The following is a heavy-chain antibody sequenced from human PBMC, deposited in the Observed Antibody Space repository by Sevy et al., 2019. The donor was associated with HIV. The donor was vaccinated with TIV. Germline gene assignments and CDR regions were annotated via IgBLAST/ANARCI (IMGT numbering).Heavy chain of an antibody. D-gene: IGHD6-19*01. V-gene: IGHV3-48*01. CDR3: ARAYSSGWPRGGWTDY. Sequence: GGSLRLSCAASGFTFRSYSMNWVRQAPGKGLEWISYISSSSFTIYYADSVTGRFTISRDNAKNSLYLQMNSLRAEDTAVYYCARAYSSGWPRGGWTDYWGQGTLVTVSS. CDR2: ISSSSFTI. J-gene: IGHJ4*02. CDR1: GFTFRSYS.